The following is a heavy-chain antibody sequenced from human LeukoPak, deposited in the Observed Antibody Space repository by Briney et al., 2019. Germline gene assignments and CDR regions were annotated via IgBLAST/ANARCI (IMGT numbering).Heavy chain of an antibody. CDR3: ARRSTSRGLDY. CDR1: GFSISSGSY. Sequence: SETLSLTCAVSGFSISSGSYWGWIRQPPGKGLEWIGSIYHSGSTYYSPSLKSRVTISVDTSKNQFSLKVSSVTAADTAVYYCARRSTSRGLDYCGQGTLVNVSS. D-gene: IGHD2-2*01. V-gene: IGHV4-38-2*01. J-gene: IGHJ4*02. CDR2: IYHSGST.